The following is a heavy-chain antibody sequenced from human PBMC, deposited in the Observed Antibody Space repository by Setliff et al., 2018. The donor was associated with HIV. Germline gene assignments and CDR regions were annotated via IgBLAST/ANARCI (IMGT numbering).Heavy chain of an antibody. CDR1: GGSISSGDYY. CDR3: ARGQGCGGGCHYAFEM. J-gene: IGHJ3*02. Sequence: SETLSLTCTVSGGSISSGDYYWSWIRQPPGKGLEWIGYIYYSGSTYYNPSLKSRVTISVDTSKNQFSLKLSSVTAADTAVYYCARGQGCGGGCHYAFEMWGQGTMVTVSS. CDR2: IYYSGST. V-gene: IGHV4-30-4*08. D-gene: IGHD2-21*02.